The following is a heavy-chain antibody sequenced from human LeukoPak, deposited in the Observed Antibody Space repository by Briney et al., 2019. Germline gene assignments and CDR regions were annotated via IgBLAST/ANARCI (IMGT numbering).Heavy chain of an antibody. CDR3: ARRPINYYDSSGYSNDAFDI. CDR1: GGSISSYY. CDR2: IYYSGST. Sequence: SETLSLTCTVSGGSISSYYWSWMRQPPGKGLEWIGYIYYSGSTNYNPSLKGRVTISVDTSKNQFSLKLSSVTAADTAVYYCARRPINYYDSSGYSNDAFDIWGQGTMVTVSS. D-gene: IGHD3-22*01. V-gene: IGHV4-59*08. J-gene: IGHJ3*02.